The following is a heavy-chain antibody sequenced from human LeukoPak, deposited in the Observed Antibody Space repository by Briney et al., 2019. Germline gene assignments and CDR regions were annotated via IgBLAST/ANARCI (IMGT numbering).Heavy chain of an antibody. D-gene: IGHD3-22*01. Sequence: GGSLRLSCAASGFTFNDYAMNWVRQAPGEGLEWVSGITGNGGSTYYADFVKGRFTVSRDTSKNTLYLQMNSLRPADTAVYFCNYFDTSGYFYWGQGTLVTVSS. J-gene: IGHJ4*02. CDR3: NYFDTSGYFY. V-gene: IGHV3-23*01. CDR2: ITGNGGST. CDR1: GFTFNDYA.